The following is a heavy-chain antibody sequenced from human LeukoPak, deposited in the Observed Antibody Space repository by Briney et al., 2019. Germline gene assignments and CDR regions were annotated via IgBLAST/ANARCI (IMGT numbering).Heavy chain of an antibody. J-gene: IGHJ5*02. D-gene: IGHD6-13*01. V-gene: IGHV4-59*08. CDR3: ARLYVREAAAGTEVSGRFDP. CDR2: IYYSGST. CDR1: GGSISSYY. Sequence: PSETLSLTCTVSGGSISSYYWSWIRQPPGKGLEWIGYIYYSGSTNYNPSLKSRVTISVDTSKNQFSLKLSSVTAADTAVYYCARLYVREAAAGTEVSGRFDPWGQGTLVTVSS.